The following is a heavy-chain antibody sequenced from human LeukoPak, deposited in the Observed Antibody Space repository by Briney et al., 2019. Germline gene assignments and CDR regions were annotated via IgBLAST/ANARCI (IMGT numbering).Heavy chain of an antibody. CDR1: GGTFSSYA. J-gene: IGHJ4*02. Sequence: ASVKVSCKASGGTFSSYAISWVRQAPGQGLEWMGRIIPIFGTANYAQKFQGRVTITTVESTSTAYMELSSLRSEDTAVYYCARDKGGGYGGYFDYWGQGTLVTVSS. CDR3: ARDKGGGYGGYFDY. CDR2: IIPIFGTA. D-gene: IGHD4-23*01. V-gene: IGHV1-69*05.